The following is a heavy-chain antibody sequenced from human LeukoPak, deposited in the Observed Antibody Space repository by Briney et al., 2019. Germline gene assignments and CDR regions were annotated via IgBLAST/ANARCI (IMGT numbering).Heavy chain of an antibody. CDR1: GFTFDDYG. D-gene: IGHD4-23*01. J-gene: IGHJ4*02. CDR3: AREDGGNYFDY. Sequence: PGGSLRLSCAASGFTFDDYGMSWVRQAPGKGLEWVSYISSSGSTIVYADSVKGRFTISRDNAKNSLYLQMNSLRAEDTAVYYCAREDGGNYFDYWGQGTLVTVSS. V-gene: IGHV3-48*03. CDR2: ISSSGSTI.